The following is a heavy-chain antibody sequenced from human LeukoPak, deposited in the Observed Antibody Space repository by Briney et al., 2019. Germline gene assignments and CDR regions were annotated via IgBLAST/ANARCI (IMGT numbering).Heavy chain of an antibody. D-gene: IGHD5-24*01. CDR2: IIPIFGSP. CDR3: ARDVPVEMTVSGYFDF. Sequence: SVKVSCKASGDTFSSYDISWERQAPGQGHEWMGGIIPIFGSPNYAQRFQGIVTITADKSTSTAYMELSSLTYEDTAVYYCARDVPVEMTVSGYFDFWGQGTLVTVSS. J-gene: IGHJ4*02. CDR1: GDTFSSYD. V-gene: IGHV1-69*06.